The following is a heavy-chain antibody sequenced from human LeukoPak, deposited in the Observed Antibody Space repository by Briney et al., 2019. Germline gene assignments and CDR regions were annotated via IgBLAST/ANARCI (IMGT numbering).Heavy chain of an antibody. V-gene: IGHV3-33*01. Sequence: GRSLRLSCAASGFSFSAYGMHWVRQAPGKGLDWVAVIWCDGSNKDYADSVKGRFTFSRDNSKNTLYLQMNSLTVEDTAVYYCARSQSSSLIDYWGQGTLVTVSS. D-gene: IGHD6-13*01. CDR2: IWCDGSNK. J-gene: IGHJ4*02. CDR3: ARSQSSSLIDY. CDR1: GFSFSAYG.